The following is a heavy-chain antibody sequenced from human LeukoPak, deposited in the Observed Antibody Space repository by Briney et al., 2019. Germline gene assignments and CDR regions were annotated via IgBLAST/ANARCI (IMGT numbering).Heavy chain of an antibody. Sequence: SETLSLTCTVSGGSISSADYYWSWIRQPAGKGLEWVGRIYTSGSTNYNPSLKSRVTISVDTSKNQFSLKLSSVTAADTAVYYCVRETRDGYNSLDHWGQGTLVTVSS. J-gene: IGHJ4*02. CDR3: VRETRDGYNSLDH. CDR2: IYTSGST. CDR1: GGSISSADYY. V-gene: IGHV4-61*02. D-gene: IGHD5-24*01.